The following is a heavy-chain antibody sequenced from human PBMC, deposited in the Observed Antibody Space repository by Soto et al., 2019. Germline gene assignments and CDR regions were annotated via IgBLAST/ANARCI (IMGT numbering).Heavy chain of an antibody. CDR1: GYTFTIYG. V-gene: IGHV1-18*01. CDR2: ISAYNGNT. J-gene: IGHJ5*02. Sequence: ASVKVACKASGYTFTIYGISWVRQAPGQGLEWMGWISAYNGNTNYAQKLQGRVTMTTDTSTSTAYMELRRLRSDDTAVYYSTSGGHIAGAGPVGLWFDPWGQGTLDGVSS. CDR3: TSGGHIAGAGPVGLWFDP. D-gene: IGHD6-19*01.